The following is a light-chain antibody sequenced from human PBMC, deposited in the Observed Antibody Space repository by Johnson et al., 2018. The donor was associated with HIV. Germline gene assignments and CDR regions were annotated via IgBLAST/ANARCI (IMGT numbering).Light chain of an antibody. CDR1: VSNIESYF. Sequence: QSVLMQPPSVSAAPGQTVNISCSGNVSNIESYFVSWYQQLPGAAPTLLIYEDNKRPSGIPDRFSGSKSGASATLGITGLQTGDEADYYCGVWDASLSPHYVFGTGTTVIVL. CDR3: GVWDASLSPHYV. CDR2: EDN. J-gene: IGLJ1*01. V-gene: IGLV1-51*02.